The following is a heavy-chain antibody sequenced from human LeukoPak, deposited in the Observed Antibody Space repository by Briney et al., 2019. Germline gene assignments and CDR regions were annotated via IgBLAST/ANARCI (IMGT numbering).Heavy chain of an antibody. D-gene: IGHD2-2*02. CDR3: ARAQYCSSTSCYTDAFDI. CDR1: GGTFSSYA. Sequence: GASVKVSCKASGGTFSSYAISWVRQAPGQGLEWMGRIIPILGIANYAQKFQGRVTITTDESTSTAYMELSSLRSEDTAVYYCARAQYCSSTSCYTDAFDIWGQGTMVTVSS. J-gene: IGHJ3*02. V-gene: IGHV1-69*04. CDR2: IIPILGIA.